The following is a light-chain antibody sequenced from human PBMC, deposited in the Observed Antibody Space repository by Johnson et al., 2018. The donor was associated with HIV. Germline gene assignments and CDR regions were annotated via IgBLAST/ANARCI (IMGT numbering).Light chain of an antibody. V-gene: IGLV1-50*01. Sequence: QSVLTQPPSVSGAPGQRVTISCTGSSSNIGAGYDVHWYQQFPGTAPKLLIYGNDNRPSGVPERFSGSKSGTSASLAITGLQAEDEADYYCLAWDTSLRARYVFGTGTKVTVL. CDR1: SSNIGAGYD. CDR3: LAWDTSLRARYV. J-gene: IGLJ1*01. CDR2: GND.